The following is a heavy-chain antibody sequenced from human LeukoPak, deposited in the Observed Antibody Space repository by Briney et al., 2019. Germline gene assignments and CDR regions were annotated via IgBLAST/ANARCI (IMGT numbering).Heavy chain of an antibody. J-gene: IGHJ4*02. Sequence: SETLSLTCAVYGGSFSGYYWSWICQPPGKGLEWIGEINHSGSTNYNPSLKSRVTISVDTSKSQFSLKLSSVTAADTAVYYCAARDVLTGLHDYWGQGTLVTVSS. V-gene: IGHV4-34*01. CDR2: INHSGST. CDR3: AARDVLTGLHDY. D-gene: IGHD3-9*01. CDR1: GGSFSGYY.